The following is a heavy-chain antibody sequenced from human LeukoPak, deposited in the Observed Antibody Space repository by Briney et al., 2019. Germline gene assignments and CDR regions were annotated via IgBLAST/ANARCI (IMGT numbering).Heavy chain of an antibody. CDR3: ARDHPDSSGSPVFDY. CDR2: IDGTGSHI. V-gene: IGHV3-48*03. D-gene: IGHD3-22*01. CDR1: GFTFSSFQ. Sequence: GGSLRLSCAASGFTFSSFQMTWVRQAPGKGLEWVSYIDGTGSHIYYADSVEGRFTISRDNAKNSLYLQMNSLRAEDTAVYYCARDHPDSSGSPVFDYWGQGTLVTVSS. J-gene: IGHJ4*02.